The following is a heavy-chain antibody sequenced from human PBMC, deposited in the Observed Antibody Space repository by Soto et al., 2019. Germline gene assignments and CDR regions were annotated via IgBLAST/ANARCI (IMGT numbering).Heavy chain of an antibody. CDR2: IRSKANSYAT. CDR3: TRHALQFCGGDCYLLPYFDL. Sequence: EVQLVESGGGLVQPGGSLKLSCAASGFTFSGSAMHWVRQASGKGLEWVGRIRSKANSYATAYAASVKGRFTISRDDSTNTTYLQVNSLKVEDTAVYYCTRHALQFCGGDCYLLPYFDLWGRGTLVTVSS. CDR1: GFTFSGSA. J-gene: IGHJ2*01. V-gene: IGHV3-73*02. D-gene: IGHD2-21*02.